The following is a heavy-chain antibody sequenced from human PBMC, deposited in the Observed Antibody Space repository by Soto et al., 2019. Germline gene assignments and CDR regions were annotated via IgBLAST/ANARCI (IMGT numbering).Heavy chain of an antibody. CDR3: ARDANYHDSSPDY. CDR1: GFTFSSYG. CDR2: IWYDGSNK. J-gene: IGHJ4*02. Sequence: ESGGGVVQPGRSLRLSCAASGFTFSSYGMHWVRQAPGKGLEWVAVIWYDGSNKYYADSVKGRFTISRDNSKNTLYLQMNSLRAEYTAVYYCARDANYHDSSPDYWGQGTLVTVSS. D-gene: IGHD3-22*01. V-gene: IGHV3-33*01.